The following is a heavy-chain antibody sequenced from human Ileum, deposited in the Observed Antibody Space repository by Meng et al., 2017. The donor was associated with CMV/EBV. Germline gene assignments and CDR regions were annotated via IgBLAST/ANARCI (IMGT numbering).Heavy chain of an antibody. V-gene: IGHV3-30*04. CDR1: GFSLSSYA. Sequence: AASGFSLSSYAINWVRQGPGKGLEWVEVISYDGSKKYYADSVKGRFTISRDNSKNTLYLQVNSLRAEDTAAYYCGTLQLVRGVGWFDPWGQGTLVPSPQ. J-gene: IGHJ5*01. CDR2: ISYDGSKK. CDR3: GTLQLVRGVGWFDP. D-gene: IGHD6-6*01.